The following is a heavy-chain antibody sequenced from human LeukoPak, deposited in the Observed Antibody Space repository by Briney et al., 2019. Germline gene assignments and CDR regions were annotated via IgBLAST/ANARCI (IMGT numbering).Heavy chain of an antibody. V-gene: IGHV3-23*01. D-gene: IGHD6-19*01. Sequence: GGTLRLSCAASGFTFSSYGMTWVRQAPGKGLEWVSVISGSGGSTNYADSVKGRFTISRDNSKNTLYLEMNSLRAEDTALYYCAKDRGRAVAGSEFDYWGQGTLVTVSS. J-gene: IGHJ4*02. CDR2: ISGSGGST. CDR3: AKDRGRAVAGSEFDY. CDR1: GFTFSSYG.